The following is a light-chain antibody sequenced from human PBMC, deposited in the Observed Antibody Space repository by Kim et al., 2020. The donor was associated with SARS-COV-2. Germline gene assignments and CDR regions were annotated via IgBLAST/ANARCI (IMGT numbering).Light chain of an antibody. Sequence: GQWVTISCTGSRSNIGAGYDVHWYQQLPGTAPKLLIYGNSNRPSGVPDRFAGSKSGTSASLAITGLQAEDEADYYCQSYDSSLFWVFGGGTQLTVL. V-gene: IGLV1-40*01. CDR2: GNS. CDR1: RSNIGAGYD. CDR3: QSYDSSLFWV. J-gene: IGLJ3*02.